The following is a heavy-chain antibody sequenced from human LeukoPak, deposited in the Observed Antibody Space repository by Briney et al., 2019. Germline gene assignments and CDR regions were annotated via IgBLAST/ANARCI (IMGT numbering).Heavy chain of an antibody. Sequence: GGSLRLSCAASGFTFSSYDMHWVRHATGKGLEWVSAIGTAGDTYYPGSVKGRFTISRENAKNSLYLQMNSLRAGDTAVYYCARGGYCSSTSCFNYYYYGMDVWGQGTTVTVSS. J-gene: IGHJ6*02. D-gene: IGHD2-2*01. CDR3: ARGGYCSSTSCFNYYYYGMDV. V-gene: IGHV3-13*01. CDR1: GFTFSSYD. CDR2: IGTAGDT.